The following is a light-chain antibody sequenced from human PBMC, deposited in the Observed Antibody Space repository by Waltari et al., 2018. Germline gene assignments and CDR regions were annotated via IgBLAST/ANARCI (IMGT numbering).Light chain of an antibody. CDR1: QSISSW. CDR3: QQYQSHWT. V-gene: IGKV1-5*03. CDR2: KAS. Sequence: DIQMTQSPSTLSASVGDRVTITCRASQSISSWLAWYQQKPGKAPKLLIYKASSLESGVPSRFSGSGSGTEYTLSISSLEPDDFATYHCQQYQSHWTFGQGTKVEVQ. J-gene: IGKJ1*01.